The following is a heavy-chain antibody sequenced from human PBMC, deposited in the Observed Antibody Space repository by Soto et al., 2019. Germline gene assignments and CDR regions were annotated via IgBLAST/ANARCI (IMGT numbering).Heavy chain of an antibody. CDR3: ARVVGATTIWYFDL. J-gene: IGHJ2*01. Sequence: QVQLQESGPGLVKPSQTLSLTCTVSGGSISSGGYYWSWIRQHPGKGLEWIGYIYYSGSTYYNPSRKSRVTISVDTSKNQVSLKLSSVTAADTAVYYCARVVGATTIWYFDLWGRGTLVTVSS. D-gene: IGHD1-26*01. CDR2: IYYSGST. CDR1: GGSISSGGYY. V-gene: IGHV4-31*03.